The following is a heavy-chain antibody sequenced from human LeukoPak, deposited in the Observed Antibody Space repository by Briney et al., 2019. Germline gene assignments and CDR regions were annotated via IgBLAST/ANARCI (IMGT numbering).Heavy chain of an antibody. D-gene: IGHD6-19*01. CDR1: GGSISSSSYY. CDR3: GRSGLAVAGYYFDY. J-gene: IGHJ4*02. CDR2: IYYSGST. Sequence: SETLSLTCTVSGGSISSSSYYWGWIRQPPGKGLEWIGYIYYSGSTNYNPSLKSRVTISVDTSKNQFSLKLSSVTAADTAVYYCGRSGLAVAGYYFDYWGQGTLVTVSS. V-gene: IGHV4-61*05.